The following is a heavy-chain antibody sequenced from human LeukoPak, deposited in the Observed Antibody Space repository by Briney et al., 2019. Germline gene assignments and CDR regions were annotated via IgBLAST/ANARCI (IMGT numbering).Heavy chain of an antibody. J-gene: IGHJ4*02. CDR2: ISSDGTSA. V-gene: IGHV3-74*01. CDR1: GFTFSSYW. CDR3: ATASAETGTFVY. Sequence: GGSLRLSCVASGFTFSSYWMHWVRQTPGKGPVWVSRISSDGTSATYADSVRGQFTISRDNAKNTVYLQMDSLRVEDTAVYYCATASAETGTFVYWGQGTLVTVSS. D-gene: IGHD6-19*01.